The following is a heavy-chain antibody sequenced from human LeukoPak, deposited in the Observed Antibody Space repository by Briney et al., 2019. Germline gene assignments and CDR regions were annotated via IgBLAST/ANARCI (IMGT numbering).Heavy chain of an antibody. D-gene: IGHD6-19*01. CDR1: GGTFSSYA. CDR3: ARAVAGGNFDY. V-gene: IGHV1-69*13. CDR2: IIPIFGTA. J-gene: IGHJ4*02. Sequence: EASVKVSCKASGGTFSSYAISWVRQAPGLGLEWMGGIIPIFGTANYAQKFQGRVTITADESTSTAYMELSSLRSEDTAVYYCARAVAGGNFDYWGQGTLVTVSS.